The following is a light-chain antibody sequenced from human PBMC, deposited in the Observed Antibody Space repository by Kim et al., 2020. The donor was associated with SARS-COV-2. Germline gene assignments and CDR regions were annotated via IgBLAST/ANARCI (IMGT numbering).Light chain of an antibody. V-gene: IGLV2-11*01. CDR2: DVS. CDR1: SSGVGGYKY. CDR3: CSYAGIYTVV. J-gene: IGLJ2*01. Sequence: GQSISISCPGTSSGVGGYKYVSWYKQHPGKAPKRMIYDVSKRPSGVPDRFSGSQSGNSASLTISGLQAEDEADYYCCSYAGIYTVVFGGGTQLTVL.